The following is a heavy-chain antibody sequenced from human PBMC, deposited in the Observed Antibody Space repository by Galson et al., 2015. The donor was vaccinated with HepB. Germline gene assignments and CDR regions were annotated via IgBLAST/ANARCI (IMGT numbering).Heavy chain of an antibody. V-gene: IGHV3-30*18. D-gene: IGHD6-13*01. CDR1: GFTFSSYG. Sequence: SLRLSCAASGFTFSSYGMHWVRQAPGKGLEWVAVISYDGSNKYYADSVKGRFTISRDNSKNTLYLQMNSLRAEDTAVYYCAKDWYSSTQKGPYYYGMDVWGQGTTVTVSS. CDR2: ISYDGSNK. J-gene: IGHJ6*02. CDR3: AKDWYSSTQKGPYYYGMDV.